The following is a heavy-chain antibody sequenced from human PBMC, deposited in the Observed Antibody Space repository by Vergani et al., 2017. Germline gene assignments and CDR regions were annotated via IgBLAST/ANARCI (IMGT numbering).Heavy chain of an antibody. V-gene: IGHV4-34*01. D-gene: IGHD2-2*01. CDR2: INHSGST. CDR1: GGSFSGYY. CDR3: ARGLIVVVPASYYYYYYMDV. J-gene: IGHJ6*03. Sequence: QVQLQQWGAGLLKPSETLSLTCAVYGGSFSGYYWSWIRQPPGKGLEWIGEINHSGSTNYNPSLKNRVTISVDTSKNQFSLKLSSVTAADTAVYYCARGLIVVVPASYYYYYYMDVSNHVTTLTFSS.